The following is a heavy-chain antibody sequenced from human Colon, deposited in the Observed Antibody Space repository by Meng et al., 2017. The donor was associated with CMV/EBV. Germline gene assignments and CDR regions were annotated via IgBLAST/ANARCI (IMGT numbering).Heavy chain of an antibody. J-gene: IGHJ2*01. CDR3: ARMALHWCFDL. V-gene: IGHV4-39*07. Sequence: QDLGPGLLKPSGTLSLTCTFSGYSISGRSYYWGWIRQPPGKGLGWIASIYYTGNDYHNPSLKSRVTISIDTSNNQFSLRLTLVTAADTALYYCARMALHWCFDLWGRGTLVTVSS. CDR1: GYSISGRSYY. D-gene: IGHD5-24*01. CDR2: IYYTGND.